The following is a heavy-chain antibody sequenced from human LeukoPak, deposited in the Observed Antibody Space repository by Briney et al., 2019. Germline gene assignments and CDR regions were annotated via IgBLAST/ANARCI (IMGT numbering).Heavy chain of an antibody. CDR3: ARENWSEDY. J-gene: IGHJ4*02. D-gene: IGHD1-1*01. CDR1: GYTFNNYP. CDR2: IRTSNGDT. Sequence: ASVTVSCKPSGYTFNNYPISWVRQAPGQGLEWMGWIRTSNGDTNYAQKFQGRLTATTDTPTSTAYMELRSLRSDDTAIYYCARENWSEDYWGQGTLVTVSS. V-gene: IGHV1-18*01.